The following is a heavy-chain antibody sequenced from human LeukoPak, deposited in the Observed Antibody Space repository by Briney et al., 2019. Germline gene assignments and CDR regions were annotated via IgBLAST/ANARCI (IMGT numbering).Heavy chain of an antibody. J-gene: IGHJ4*02. V-gene: IGHV3-30*02. Sequence: GGSLRLSCAASGFTFSSYGMHWVRQAPGKGLGWGAFIRDDGSKKYYADSVKGRFTISRDNSKNTLYLQMHSLRTDDTAVYYCAKDRRHCATTNCPDYWGQGTLVTVSS. CDR3: AKDRRHCATTNCPDY. D-gene: IGHD2-2*01. CDR1: GFTFSSYG. CDR2: IRDDGSKK.